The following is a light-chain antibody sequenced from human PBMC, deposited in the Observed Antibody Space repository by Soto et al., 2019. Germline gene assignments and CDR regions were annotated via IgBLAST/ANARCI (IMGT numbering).Light chain of an antibody. CDR2: GAS. V-gene: IGKV1-39*01. Sequence: DIQMTQSPSSLSASVGDRVTITCRASQTISNYLNWYQQKSGKAPKVLIYGASRLQSGVPSRYSGSGVGTVFYCTISGLHPEDFATYYRKQRYSSPYTVGHGTKV. CDR1: QTISNY. CDR3: KQRYSSPYT. J-gene: IGKJ1*01.